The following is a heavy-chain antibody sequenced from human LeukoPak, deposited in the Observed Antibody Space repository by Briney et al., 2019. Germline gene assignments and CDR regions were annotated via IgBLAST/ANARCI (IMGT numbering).Heavy chain of an antibody. CDR1: GGSISNGDYY. CDR2: IDWDDDK. J-gene: IGHJ4*02. V-gene: IGHV2-70*16. CDR3: AQGSGNYAFDH. Sequence: TLSLTCTVSGGSISNGDYYWSWIRQPPGKALEWLARIDWDDDKFYNTSLKTRLTISKDTSKNQVVLTMTNMDPVDTATYYCAQGSGNYAFDHWGQGTLVTVSS. D-gene: IGHD4-11*01.